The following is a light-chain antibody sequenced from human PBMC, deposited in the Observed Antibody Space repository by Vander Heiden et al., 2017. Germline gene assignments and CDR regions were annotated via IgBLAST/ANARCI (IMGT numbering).Light chain of an antibody. Sequence: QSVLTQPPSASGTPGQRVTISCSGSSSNIGSNTVNWYQQLPGTAPKLLIYSNNQRPSGVPDRFSGSKSGTSASLASSWLQSEDEADYYCAAWDDSLNGWVFGGGTKLTAL. CDR3: AAWDDSLNGWV. CDR2: SNN. J-gene: IGLJ3*02. V-gene: IGLV1-44*01. CDR1: SSNIGSNT.